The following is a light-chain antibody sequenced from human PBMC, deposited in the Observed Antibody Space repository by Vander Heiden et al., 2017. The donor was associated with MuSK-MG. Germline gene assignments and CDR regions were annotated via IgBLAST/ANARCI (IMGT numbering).Light chain of an antibody. CDR3: SSYSSINTLI. CDR1: SSDVGSYNR. CDR2: EVS. V-gene: IGLV2-18*02. Sequence: QSVLTQPPSVSGSPGQSVTISCTGTSSDVGSYNRVSWYQQPPGTAPKLLIFEVSNRPSGVPARFSGSKSDNTASLTISGLQAEDEADYYCSSYSSINTLIFGGGTKLTVL. J-gene: IGLJ2*01.